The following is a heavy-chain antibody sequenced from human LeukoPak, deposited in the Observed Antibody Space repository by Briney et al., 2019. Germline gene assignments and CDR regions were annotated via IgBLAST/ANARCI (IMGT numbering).Heavy chain of an antibody. D-gene: IGHD3-22*01. Sequence: GGSLRLSCAASGFTFINAWMAWVRQAPGKGLEWVGRIKAKAHGGTIEYAAPVKGRFTISRDDSKNTLYVLMNSLKTEDTAVYYCTTEGIYDTNYWGQGTLVTVSS. J-gene: IGHJ4*02. CDR1: GFTFINAW. V-gene: IGHV3-15*01. CDR3: TTEGIYDTNY. CDR2: IKAKAHGGTI.